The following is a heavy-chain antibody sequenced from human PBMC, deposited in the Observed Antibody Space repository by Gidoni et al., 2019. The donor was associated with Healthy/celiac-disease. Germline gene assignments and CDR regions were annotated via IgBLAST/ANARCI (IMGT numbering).Heavy chain of an antibody. CDR2: ISWNSGSI. J-gene: IGHJ4*02. CDR3: AKGDGSGRKPFGY. CDR1: GFTFDDYA. Sequence: EVQLVESGGGLVQPGRSLRLSCAASGFTFDDYAMHWVRQAPGKGLGWVSGISWNSGSIGYADSVKGRFTISRDNAKNSLYLQMNSLRAEDTALYYCAKGDGSGRKPFGYWGQGTLVTVSS. V-gene: IGHV3-9*01. D-gene: IGHD3-10*01.